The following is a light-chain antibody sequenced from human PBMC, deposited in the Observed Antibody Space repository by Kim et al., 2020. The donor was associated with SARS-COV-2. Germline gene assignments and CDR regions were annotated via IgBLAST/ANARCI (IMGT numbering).Light chain of an antibody. J-gene: IGKJ4*01. CDR3: QQRGNWPLT. V-gene: IGKV3-11*01. CDR1: QSVSSN. Sequence: EIVLTQSPATLSLSPGERATLSCRASQSVSSNLAWYQQKPGQAPRLLIYDASNRATDIPARFSGSGSGTDFTLTISSLEPEDFAVYYCQQRGNWPLTFGGGTKLEIK. CDR2: DAS.